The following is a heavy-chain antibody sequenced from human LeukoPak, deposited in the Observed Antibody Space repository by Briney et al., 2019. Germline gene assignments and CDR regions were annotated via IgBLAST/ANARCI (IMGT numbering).Heavy chain of an antibody. D-gene: IGHD6-13*01. J-gene: IGHJ4*02. V-gene: IGHV3-74*01. CDR1: GFSFSGHW. CDR2: ISPTGSTT. Sequence: GGSLRLSCAASGFSFSGHWMHWARQLPGKGLVWVSRISPTGSTTGYADSVKGRFTVSRDNAKNTLYLQVNNLRAEDTAVYYCARGPSSNWSGLDFWGQGTLLTVSS. CDR3: ARGPSSNWSGLDF.